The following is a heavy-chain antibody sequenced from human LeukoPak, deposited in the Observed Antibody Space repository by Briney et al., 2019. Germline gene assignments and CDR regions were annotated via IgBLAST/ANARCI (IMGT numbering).Heavy chain of an antibody. CDR3: ARVERYTSSGPTDP. CDR2: IYYSGST. Sequence: SETLSLTCTVSGGSMSSYYWGWIRQPPGKGLEWIGSIYYSGSTYYNPSLKSRVTISVDTSKNQFSLKLSSMTAADTAVYYCARVERYTSSGPTDPWGQGTLVTVSS. CDR1: GGSMSSYY. D-gene: IGHD6-13*01. J-gene: IGHJ5*02. V-gene: IGHV4-39*07.